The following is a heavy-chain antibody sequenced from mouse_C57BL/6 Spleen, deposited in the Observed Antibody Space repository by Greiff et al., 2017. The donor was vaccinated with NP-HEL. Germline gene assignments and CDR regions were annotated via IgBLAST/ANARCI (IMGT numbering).Heavy chain of an antibody. CDR1: GYTFTSYW. J-gene: IGHJ3*01. D-gene: IGHD2-5*01. Sequence: VQLQQPGAELVKPGASVKLSCKASGYTFTSYWMQWVKQRPGQGLEWIGEIDPSDSYTNYNQKFKGKATLTVDTSSSTAYMQLSSLTSEDSAVYYCARRDSNYVGFAYWGQGTLVTVSA. CDR2: IDPSDSYT. CDR3: ARRDSNYVGFAY. V-gene: IGHV1-50*01.